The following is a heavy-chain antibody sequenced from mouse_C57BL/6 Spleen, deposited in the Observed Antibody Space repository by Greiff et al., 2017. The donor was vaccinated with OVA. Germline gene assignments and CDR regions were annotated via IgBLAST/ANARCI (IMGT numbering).Heavy chain of an antibody. CDR2: FYPGSGSS. V-gene: IGHV1-62-2*01. J-gene: IGHJ3*01. Sequence: VQLQQPGAELVKPGASVKLSCKASGYTFTEYTIHWVKQRSGQGLEWIGWFYPGSGSSKYNEKFKDKATLTADKSSSTVYMELRRVTSEDSAVYFGASHEGDYYGSSYDWFAYWGQGTLVTVSA. CDR3: ASHEGDYYGSSYDWFAY. D-gene: IGHD1-1*01. CDR1: GYTFTEYT.